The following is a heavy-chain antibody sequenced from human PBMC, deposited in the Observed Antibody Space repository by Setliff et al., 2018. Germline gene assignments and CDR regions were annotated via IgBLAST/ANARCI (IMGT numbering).Heavy chain of an antibody. CDR1: GFSFSSYA. CDR2: IIGSGIST. J-gene: IGHJ4*01. D-gene: IGHD3-3*01. Sequence: GGSLRLSCAASGFSFSSYAMSWVRQAPGKGLEWVSTIIGSGISTYYSDSVQGRFTNSRDNHKNTLHLQMNSLRVEDTAIYYCAKSPHDFWSGRVFFDYWGQGMLVTVSS. V-gene: IGHV3-23*01. CDR3: AKSPHDFWSGRVFFDY.